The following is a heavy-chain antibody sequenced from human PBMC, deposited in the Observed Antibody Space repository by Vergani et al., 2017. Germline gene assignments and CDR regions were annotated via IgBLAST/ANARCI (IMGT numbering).Heavy chain of an antibody. D-gene: IGHD5-18*01. CDR3: AGSVDTAMAGYYYYYMDV. V-gene: IGHV1-2*02. J-gene: IGHJ6*03. Sequence: QVQLVQSGAEVKKPGASVKVSCKASGYTFTGYYMHWVRQAPGQGLEWMGWINPNSGGTNYAQKFQGRVTMTRVTSISTAYMGLSRLRSDDTAVYYCAGSVDTAMAGYYYYYMDVWGKGTTVTVSS. CDR2: INPNSGGT. CDR1: GYTFTGYY.